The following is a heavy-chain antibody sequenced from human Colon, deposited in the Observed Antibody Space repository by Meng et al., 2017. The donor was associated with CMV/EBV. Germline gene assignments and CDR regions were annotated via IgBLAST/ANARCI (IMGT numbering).Heavy chain of an antibody. J-gene: IGHJ6*02. CDR2: LGWNSDNI. CDR1: GFTFDDSA. CDR3: AKGRFSGGIDV. D-gene: IGHD3-10*01. V-gene: IGHV3-9*01. Sequence: GGSLRLSCVGSGFTFDDSAMHWVRQVPGKGLEWVSGLGWNSDNIAYADSVKGRFSISRDNAKNSLYLQMNSLRAEDTALYYCAKGRFSGGIDVWGHGTTVTVSS.